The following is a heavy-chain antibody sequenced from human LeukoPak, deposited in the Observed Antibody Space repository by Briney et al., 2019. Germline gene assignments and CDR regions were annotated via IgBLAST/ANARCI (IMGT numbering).Heavy chain of an antibody. Sequence: SVKVSCKASGGTFSNYAINWVRQAPGQGLEWMGRIIPFSDMTNYAQKFEDTVTITADKSTSEVYMELTNLRSEDTAVYYCARDPYYYGSGSYVYSLDVWGQGTTVTVSS. J-gene: IGHJ6*02. CDR3: ARDPYYYGSGSYVYSLDV. CDR1: GGTFSNYA. V-gene: IGHV1-69*04. D-gene: IGHD3-10*01. CDR2: IIPFSDMT.